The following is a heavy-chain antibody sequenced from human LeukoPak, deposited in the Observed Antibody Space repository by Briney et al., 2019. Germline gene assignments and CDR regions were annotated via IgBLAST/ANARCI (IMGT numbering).Heavy chain of an antibody. Sequence: SETLSLTCTVSGGSISSGHYYWSWIRQHPGKGLEWIGYIYYSGSTYYNPSLKSRVTISVDTSKDQFSLKLSSVTAADTAVYYCARAPGDGDYIDYWGQGTLVTVSS. CDR1: GGSISSGHYY. CDR3: ARAPGDGDYIDY. D-gene: IGHD3-10*01. CDR2: IYYSGST. V-gene: IGHV4-31*03. J-gene: IGHJ4*02.